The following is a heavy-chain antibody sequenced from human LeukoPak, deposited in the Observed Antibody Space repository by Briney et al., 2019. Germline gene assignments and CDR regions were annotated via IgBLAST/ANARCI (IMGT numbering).Heavy chain of an antibody. CDR1: RFTFSSYW. Sequence: PGGSLRLSCAASRFTFSSYWMHWVRQAPGKGLVWVSRINSDGSTTSYADTVKGRFTISRDNAKNTLYLQMSSLRAEDTAVYYCARSGSAAGTLYFDYWGQGNLVTVSS. J-gene: IGHJ4*02. D-gene: IGHD6-13*01. CDR2: INSDGSTT. CDR3: ARSGSAAGTLYFDY. V-gene: IGHV3-74*01.